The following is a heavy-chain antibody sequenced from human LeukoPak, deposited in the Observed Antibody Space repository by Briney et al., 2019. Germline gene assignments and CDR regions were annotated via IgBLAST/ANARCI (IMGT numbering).Heavy chain of an antibody. D-gene: IGHD3/OR15-3a*01. CDR3: ARQTGSGLFILP. CDR2: IYYSGNT. Sequence: PSETLSLTCTVSGVSISSSNSYWGWIRQPPGKGLEWIGSIYYSGNTYYNASLKSQVSISIDTSKNQFSLRLTSVTAADSAVYYCARQTGSGLFILPGGQGTLVTVSS. J-gene: IGHJ4*02. V-gene: IGHV4-39*01. CDR1: GVSISSSNSY.